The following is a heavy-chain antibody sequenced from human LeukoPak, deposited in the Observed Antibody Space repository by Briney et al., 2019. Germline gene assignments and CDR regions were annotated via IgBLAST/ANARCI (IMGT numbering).Heavy chain of an antibody. V-gene: IGHV3-21*01. J-gene: IGHJ4*02. Sequence: GGSLRLSCAASGFTFSSYSMNWVRQAPGKGLEWVSSISSSSSYIYYADSVKGRFTVSRDNAKNSLYLQMNSLRAEDTAVYYWGKDLIGGSKPAFAYGGKGPLVTVSP. D-gene: IGHD3-16*01. CDR2: ISSSSSYI. CDR3: GKDLIGGSKPAFAY. CDR1: GFTFSSYS.